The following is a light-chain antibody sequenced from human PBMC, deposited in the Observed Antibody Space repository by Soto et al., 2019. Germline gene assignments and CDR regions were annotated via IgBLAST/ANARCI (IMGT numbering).Light chain of an antibody. V-gene: IGLV1-44*01. CDR3: AAWYDSLNGAV. J-gene: IGLJ1*01. CDR2: HNN. Sequence: QSVLTQPPSASGTPGQRVTISCSGSSSNIGSNTVNWYQQLPGTAPKLLIYHNNQRPSGVPDRFAGSKSGTSACLAISGLQSEEEADYYCAAWYDSLNGAVFGTGTKVTVL. CDR1: SSNIGSNT.